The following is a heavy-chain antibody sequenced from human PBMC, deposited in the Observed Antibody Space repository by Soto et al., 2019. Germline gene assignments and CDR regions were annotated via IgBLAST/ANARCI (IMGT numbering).Heavy chain of an antibody. D-gene: IGHD3-3*01. J-gene: IGHJ6*03. CDR3: ARASRGRYDFWSSVGSPYYYYYMDV. CDR1: GFTFSSYD. CDR2: IGTAGDT. V-gene: IGHV3-13*01. Sequence: GGSLRLSCAASGFTFSSYDMHWVRQATGKGLEWVSAIGTAGDTYYPGSVKGRFTISRENAKNSLYLQMNSLRAGDTAVYYCARASRGRYDFWSSVGSPYYYYYMDVWGKGTTVTVSS.